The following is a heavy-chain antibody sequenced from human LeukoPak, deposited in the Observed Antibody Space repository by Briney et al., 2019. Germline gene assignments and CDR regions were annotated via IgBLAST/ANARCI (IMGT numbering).Heavy chain of an antibody. J-gene: IGHJ3*02. CDR2: IWYDGSKK. V-gene: IGHV3-33*01. D-gene: IGHD4-23*01. Sequence: GSLRLSCAASGFPFRSYGMHWVRQAPGQGPEWVAVIWYDGSKKYYSDSVKGRFTISRDNSKSTLYLQVNDLRVEDTAMYYCARGLGGNSAAFDIWGQGTMVTVSP. CDR1: GFPFRSYG. CDR3: ARGLGGNSAAFDI.